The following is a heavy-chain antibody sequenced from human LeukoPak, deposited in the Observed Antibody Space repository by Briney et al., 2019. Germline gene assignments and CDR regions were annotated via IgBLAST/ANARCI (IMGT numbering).Heavy chain of an antibody. Sequence: GGSLRLSCAASGFTFSSHGMHWVRQAPGRGLEWVAFIRYDGTDDYYGDSVKGRFTISRDNSKNTLYLQMNSLRTDDTAVYYCAKDEETTYGDYLSLAYWGQGTLVTVSS. CDR2: IRYDGTDD. CDR3: AKDEETTYGDYLSLAY. CDR1: GFTFSSHG. J-gene: IGHJ4*02. D-gene: IGHD4-17*01. V-gene: IGHV3-30*02.